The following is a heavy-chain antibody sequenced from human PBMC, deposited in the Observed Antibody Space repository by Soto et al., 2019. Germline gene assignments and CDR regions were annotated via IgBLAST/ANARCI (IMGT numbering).Heavy chain of an antibody. CDR3: ARGGAYCGGDCYNYWYFDL. Sequence: QVQLVQSGAEVKKPGSSVKVSCKASGGTFSSYAISWVRQAPGQGLEWMGGIIPIFGTANYAQKFQGRVTITADESTSTAYMELSSLRSEDTAVYYWARGGAYCGGDCYNYWYFDLWGRGTLVTVSS. CDR1: GGTFSSYA. D-gene: IGHD2-21*02. V-gene: IGHV1-69*12. CDR2: IIPIFGTA. J-gene: IGHJ2*01.